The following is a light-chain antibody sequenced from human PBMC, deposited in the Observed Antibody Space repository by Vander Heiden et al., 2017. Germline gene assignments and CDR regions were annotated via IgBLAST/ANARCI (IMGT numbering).Light chain of an antibody. V-gene: IGLV4-69*01. CDR3: QTWGTGIRV. J-gene: IGLJ2*01. Sequence: GASVKLTCTLSSGHSRYDIAWHKQQPEKGPRFLMKINSDGSHSKGDGLPDRFSGSSSGAERYLTISTLQSEDEAYDYCQTWGTGIRVFGGGTKMTVL. CDR2: INSDGSH. CDR1: SGHSRYD.